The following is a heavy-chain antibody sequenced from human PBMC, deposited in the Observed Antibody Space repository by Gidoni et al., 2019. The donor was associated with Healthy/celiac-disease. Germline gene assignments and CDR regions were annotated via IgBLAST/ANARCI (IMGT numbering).Heavy chain of an antibody. D-gene: IGHD3-22*01. V-gene: IGHV3-33*01. Sequence: QVQLVESGGGVVQPGRSLRLSCAASGFTFSSYGMHWVRQAPGKGLEWVAVIWDDGSNKYYADSVKGRFTISRDNSKNTLYLQMNSLRAEDTAVYYCARDLYDSSGYLPFGYWGQGTLVTVSS. CDR2: IWDDGSNK. CDR1: GFTFSSYG. CDR3: ARDLYDSSGYLPFGY. J-gene: IGHJ4*02.